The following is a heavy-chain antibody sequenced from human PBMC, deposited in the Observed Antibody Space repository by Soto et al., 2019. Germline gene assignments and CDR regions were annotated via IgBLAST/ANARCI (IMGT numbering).Heavy chain of an antibody. V-gene: IGHV5-51*01. Sequence: ASLKISCKGFGYTFTRNWIGWVRQMPGKGLEWMGIIFPIDSDTRYSPSSQGQVTISADNSISTAYLQWSSLKASDTAIYYCATPGGRDFNAFDVWGQGTMVTVSS. J-gene: IGHJ3*01. CDR3: ATPGGRDFNAFDV. CDR2: IFPIDSDT. CDR1: GYTFTRNW. D-gene: IGHD2-21*02.